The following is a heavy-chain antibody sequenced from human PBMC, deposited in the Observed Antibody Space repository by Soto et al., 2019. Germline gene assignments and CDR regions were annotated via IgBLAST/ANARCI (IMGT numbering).Heavy chain of an antibody. D-gene: IGHD3-10*01. Sequence: QVRLVQSGAEVKKPGSSVKVSCKASGGTFSSSALNWVRQAPGQGREWMGGIIPMLGTANYAQKFQGRVTITADKSTKTAYMELSSLRSEDTAVYYCTRGVPSNAYFDYWGQGTLVTVSS. CDR3: TRGVPSNAYFDY. V-gene: IGHV1-69*06. CDR2: IIPMLGTA. CDR1: GGTFSSSA. J-gene: IGHJ4*02.